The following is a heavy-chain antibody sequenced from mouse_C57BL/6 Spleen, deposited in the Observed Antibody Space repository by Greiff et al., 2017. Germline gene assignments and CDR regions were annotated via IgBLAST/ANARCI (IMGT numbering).Heavy chain of an antibody. D-gene: IGHD1-1*01. V-gene: IGHV1-31*01. Sequence: VQLQQSGPELVMPGASVKISCKASGYSFTGYYMHWVKQSHGNILDWIGDIYPYNGVSRYNQKFKGKATLTVDKYSSTAYMELSSLTSEDSSVYYRAIYHYFGSSFDYWGQGTPLTVSS. CDR3: AIYHYFGSSFDY. CDR2: IYPYNGVS. J-gene: IGHJ2*01. CDR1: GYSFTGYY.